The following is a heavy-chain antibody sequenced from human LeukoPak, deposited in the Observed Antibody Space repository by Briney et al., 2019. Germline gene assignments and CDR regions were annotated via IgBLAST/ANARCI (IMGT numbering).Heavy chain of an antibody. CDR1: GFTFSSYA. CDR2: ISGSGGST. V-gene: IGHV3-23*01. D-gene: IGHD5-12*01. CDR3: AKDGYSGYEPNYYYYYMDV. J-gene: IGHJ6*03. Sequence: GGSLRLSCAASGFTFSSYAMSWVRQAPGKGLEWVSAISGSGGSTYYADSVKGRFTISRDNSKNTLYLQMNSLRAEDTAVYYCAKDGYSGYEPNYYYYYMDVWGKGTTVTVSS.